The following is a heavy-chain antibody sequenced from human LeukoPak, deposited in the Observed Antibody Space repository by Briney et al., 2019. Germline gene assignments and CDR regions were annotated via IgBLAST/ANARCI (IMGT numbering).Heavy chain of an antibody. J-gene: IGHJ3*02. Sequence: SETLSLTCTVSGGSISSYYWSWIRQPPGKGLEWIGSIYYSGSTYYNPSLKSRVIIPVDTSKNQFSLKLSSVTAADTALYYCARHDSSGPYNAFDIWGQGTMVTVSS. CDR3: ARHDSSGPYNAFDI. CDR2: IYYSGST. V-gene: IGHV4-39*01. D-gene: IGHD3-22*01. CDR1: GGSISSYY.